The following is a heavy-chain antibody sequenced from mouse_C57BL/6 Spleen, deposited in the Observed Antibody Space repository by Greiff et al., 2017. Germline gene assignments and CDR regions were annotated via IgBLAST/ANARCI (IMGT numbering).Heavy chain of an antibody. D-gene: IGHD2-3*01. CDR1: GYTFTSYW. Sequence: QVQLQQPGAELVKPGASVKMSCKASGYTFTSYWITWVKQRPGQGLEWIGDIYPGSGSTNYNEKFKSKATLTVDTSSSTAYMQVISLRSDDAAVYYCARGAYDGDYGAWFAYWGQGTLVTVSA. V-gene: IGHV1-55*01. CDR2: IYPGSGST. CDR3: ARGAYDGDYGAWFAY. J-gene: IGHJ3*01.